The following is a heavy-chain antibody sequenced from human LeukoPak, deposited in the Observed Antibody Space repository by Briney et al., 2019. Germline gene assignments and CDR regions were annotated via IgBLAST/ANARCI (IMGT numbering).Heavy chain of an antibody. CDR1: GFTFSTFA. CDR3: ATYRQVLLPFES. V-gene: IGHV3-23*01. D-gene: IGHD2-8*02. CDR2: IFPSGGEI. J-gene: IGHJ4*02. Sequence: GGSLRLSCAASGFTFSTFAMIWVRQPPGKGLEWVSSIFPSGGEIHCADSVKGRFTIFRDNSKSTLTLQMNSLRAEDAAIYYCATYRQVLLPFESWGQGTLVTVSS.